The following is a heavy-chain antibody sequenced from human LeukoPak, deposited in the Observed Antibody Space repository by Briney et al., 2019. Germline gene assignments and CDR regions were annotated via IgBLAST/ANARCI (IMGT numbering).Heavy chain of an antibody. CDR2: INTDSGNP. J-gene: IGHJ3*01. V-gene: IGHV7-4-1*02. Sequence: ASVKVSCKASGYSFNSQGMNWVRQAPGQGLEWMGWINTDSGNPTYAQGFTGRFGFSLDSAVSTAYLQISNLMPEDTGKYYCVKEILRFDLWGQGTMVTVSS. CDR3: VKEILRFDL. CDR1: GYSFNSQG.